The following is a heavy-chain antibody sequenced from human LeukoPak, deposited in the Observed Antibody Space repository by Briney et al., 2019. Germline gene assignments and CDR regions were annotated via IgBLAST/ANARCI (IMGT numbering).Heavy chain of an antibody. V-gene: IGHV1-18*04. CDR2: ISAYNGNT. CDR1: GYTFTSYY. J-gene: IGHJ5*02. D-gene: IGHD1-26*01. Sequence: ASVKVSCKASGYTFTSYYMHWVRQAPGQGLEWMGWISAYNGNTNYAQKLQGRVTMTTDTSTSTAYMELRSLRSDDTAVYYCARDRRSGSYYDWFDPWGQGTLVTVSS. CDR3: ARDRRSGSYYDWFDP.